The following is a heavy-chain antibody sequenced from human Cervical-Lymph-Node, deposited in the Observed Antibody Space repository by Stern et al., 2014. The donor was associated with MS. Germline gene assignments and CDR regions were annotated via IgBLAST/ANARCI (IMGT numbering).Heavy chain of an antibody. V-gene: IGHV4-4*02. Sequence: HVQLQEAGPGLVKPSGTLSLTCAVSGGSISSSNWWSWVRQPPGKGLEWIGEIYPSGSTNYTPSLKSRVTISVDKSKNQFSLKLSSVTAADTAVYYCARVSRGWEKYYFDYWGQGTLVTVSS. CDR3: ARVSRGWEKYYFDY. D-gene: IGHD5/OR15-5a*01. CDR2: IYPSGST. CDR1: GGSISSSNW. J-gene: IGHJ4*02.